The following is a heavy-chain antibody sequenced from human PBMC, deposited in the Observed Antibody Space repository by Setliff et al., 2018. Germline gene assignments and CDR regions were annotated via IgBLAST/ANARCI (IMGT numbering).Heavy chain of an antibody. V-gene: IGHV4-34*01. CDR2: INHSGST. J-gene: IGHJ5*02. Sequence: PSETLSLTCAVYGGSFSAYYWSWIRQPPGKGLEWIGEINHSGSTIYNPSLKSRVTISVDTSKNQFSLMLNSVTAADTAVYYCASFIIGGWQNRFDPWGHGTLVTDSS. CDR3: ASFIIGGWQNRFDP. CDR1: GGSFSAYY. D-gene: IGHD6-19*01.